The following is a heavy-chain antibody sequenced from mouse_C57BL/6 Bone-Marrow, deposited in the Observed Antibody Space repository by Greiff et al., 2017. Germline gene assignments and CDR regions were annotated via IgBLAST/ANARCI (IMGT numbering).Heavy chain of an antibody. CDR3: VSGVYYGSSDFDY. Sequence: EVKLMESGGGLVQPKGSLKLSCAASGFTFNTYAMHWVRQAPGKGLEWVASIRRKSSNYAKYYADSVKDRFTISRDDSQSMLYLQMNNLTAEDTATYYCVSGVYYGSSDFDYWGKGTTLTVSS. J-gene: IGHJ2*01. CDR2: IRRKSSNYAK. V-gene: IGHV10-3*01. CDR1: GFTFNTYA. D-gene: IGHD1-1*01.